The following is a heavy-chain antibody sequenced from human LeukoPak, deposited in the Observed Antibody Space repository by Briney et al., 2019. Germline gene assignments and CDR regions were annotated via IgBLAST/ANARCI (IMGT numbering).Heavy chain of an antibody. V-gene: IGHV3-30*04. D-gene: IGHD6-13*01. CDR1: GFTFSDYT. CDR2: LPPDGSYQ. Sequence: GGSLRLSCAASGFTFSDYTMQWVRQAPGKGLEWVALLPPDGSYQYYADSLKGRFTISRDNFKNALYLQINSLRLEDTAVYYCARGLHDRSWYGAHWGQGTLLSVSS. CDR3: ARGLHDRSWYGAH. J-gene: IGHJ4*02.